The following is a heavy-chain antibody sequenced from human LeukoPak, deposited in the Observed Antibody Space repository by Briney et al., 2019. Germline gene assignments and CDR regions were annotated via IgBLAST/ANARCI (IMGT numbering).Heavy chain of an antibody. J-gene: IGHJ4*02. Sequence: GGSLRLSCAASGFTFSSYAMNWVRQAPGKGLQWVSAVSGSGGSTYYGDSVKGRFTISRDNSKNTLYLQMNSLRAEDTAVYYCAEGRTFAVAGLDYWGQGALVTVSS. D-gene: IGHD6-19*01. CDR2: VSGSGGST. V-gene: IGHV3-23*01. CDR1: GFTFSSYA. CDR3: AEGRTFAVAGLDY.